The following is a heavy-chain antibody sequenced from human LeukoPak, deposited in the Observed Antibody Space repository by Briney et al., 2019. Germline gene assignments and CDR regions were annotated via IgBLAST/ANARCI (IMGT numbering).Heavy chain of an antibody. V-gene: IGHV3-74*01. Sequence: PGGSLRLSCAASGFTSITYWMHWVRQVPEKGLVWVSRISSDGTNANYADSVKGRFTISRDNAKNTLYLQMNSLRAEDTAVYYCVLLSLTPGWGQGTLVTVSA. CDR3: VLLSLTPG. CDR1: GFTSITYW. CDR2: ISSDGTNA. D-gene: IGHD3-10*01. J-gene: IGHJ4*02.